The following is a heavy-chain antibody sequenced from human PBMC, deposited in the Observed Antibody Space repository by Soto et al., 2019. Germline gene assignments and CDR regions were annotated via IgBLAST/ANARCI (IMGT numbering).Heavy chain of an antibody. V-gene: IGHV4-59*01. D-gene: IGHD2-2*02. J-gene: IGHJ6*03. Sequence: SETLSLTCTVSGGSISSYYWSWIRQPPGKGPEWIGYIYYSGSTNYNPSLKSRATISVDTSKNQFSLKLSSVTAADTAVYYCARFYPDIVVVPSAIWGYYNYMDVWGKGTTVTVSS. CDR1: GGSISSYY. CDR3: ARFYPDIVVVPSAIWGYYNYMDV. CDR2: IYYSGST.